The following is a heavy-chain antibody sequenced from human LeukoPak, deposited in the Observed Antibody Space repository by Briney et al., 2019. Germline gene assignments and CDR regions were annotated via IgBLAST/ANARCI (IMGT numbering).Heavy chain of an antibody. CDR3: TKEVQRWHSYFYRPSYALDI. J-gene: IGHJ3*02. D-gene: IGHD3-22*01. V-gene: IGHV3-9*03. CDR1: GFNFDDYA. Sequence: GRSLRLSCAVSGFNFDDYAIHWVRQGPGKGLEWVAGISANGGFISYGESVKGRFTISRDNPMNSVFLQMNFLRAEDMAMYFCTKEVQRWHSYFYRPSYALDIWGQGTMVSVSS. CDR2: ISANGGFI.